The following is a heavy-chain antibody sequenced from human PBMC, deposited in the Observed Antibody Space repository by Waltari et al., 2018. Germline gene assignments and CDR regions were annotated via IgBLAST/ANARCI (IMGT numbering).Heavy chain of an antibody. CDR2: IKQDGSEK. D-gene: IGHD6-19*01. CDR1: GFTFISFW. V-gene: IGHV3-7*01. CDR3: ARFTAGRNWFDP. Sequence: EVQLVESGGGLVQPGGSLRLSCAASGFTFISFWLSWVRQAPGKGLEGVANIKQDGSEKYYVDSVKGRFTISRDNAKNSLYLQMNSLRAEDTAVYYCARFTAGRNWFDPWGQGTLVTVSS. J-gene: IGHJ5*02.